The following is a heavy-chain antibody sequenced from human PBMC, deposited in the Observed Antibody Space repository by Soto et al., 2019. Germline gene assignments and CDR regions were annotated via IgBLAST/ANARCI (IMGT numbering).Heavy chain of an antibody. CDR2: IGPESGAT. V-gene: IGHV1-2*02. CDR3: GRGRSGQIVVFY. Sequence: ASVKVSCKASGYTFTGHYIRWVRQAPEQGPEWMGEIGPESGATRYAQKFQGRVTMTRDMSITTVYMELNNLSPDDTAVYYCGRGRSGQIVVFYWGQGTPVTVSS. J-gene: IGHJ4*02. D-gene: IGHD5-12*01. CDR1: GYTFTGHY.